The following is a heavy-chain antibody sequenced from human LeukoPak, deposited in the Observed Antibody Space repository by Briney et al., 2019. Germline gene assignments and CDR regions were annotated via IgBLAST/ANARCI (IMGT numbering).Heavy chain of an antibody. J-gene: IGHJ4*02. CDR2: ISSSGNTI. Sequence: TGGSLRLSCAASEFTFTSYELNWVRQAPGKGLEWVSYISSSGNTISYADSVKGRFTISRDNAKNSLYLQVISLRAEDTAVYYCARKSGSYTYWGQGTLVTVSS. CDR3: ARKSGSYTY. D-gene: IGHD1-26*01. V-gene: IGHV3-48*03. CDR1: EFTFTSYE.